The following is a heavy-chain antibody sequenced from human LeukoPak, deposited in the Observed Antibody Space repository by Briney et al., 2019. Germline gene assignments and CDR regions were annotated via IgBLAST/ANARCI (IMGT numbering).Heavy chain of an antibody. CDR1: GYIXTSYG. V-gene: IGHV1-18*01. J-gene: IGHJ4*02. CDR3: ARARPGAYCGTTSCFSDH. CDR2: ISAYNGNT. D-gene: IGHD2-2*01. Sequence: ASVKVSCKASGYIXTSYGISWVRQGPGQGLEWVGWISAYNGNTKFAPNLQDRVTMTTDTSTATAYMELRSLRLNDTAVYFCARARPGAYCGTTSCFSDHWGQGTLVTVSS.